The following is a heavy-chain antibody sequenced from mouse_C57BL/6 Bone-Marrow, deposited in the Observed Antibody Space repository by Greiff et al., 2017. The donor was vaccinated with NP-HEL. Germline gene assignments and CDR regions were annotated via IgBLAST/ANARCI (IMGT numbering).Heavy chain of an antibody. CDR3: AREGIYYDFFAY. J-gene: IGHJ3*01. Sequence: QVQLQQPGAELVMPGASVKLSCKASGYTFTSYWMHWVKQRPGQGLEWIGEIDPSDSYTNYNQKFKGKSTLTVDKSSSTAYMQLSSLTSEDSAVYYCAREGIYYDFFAYWGQGTLVTVSA. V-gene: IGHV1-69*01. CDR2: IDPSDSYT. D-gene: IGHD2-4*01. CDR1: GYTFTSYW.